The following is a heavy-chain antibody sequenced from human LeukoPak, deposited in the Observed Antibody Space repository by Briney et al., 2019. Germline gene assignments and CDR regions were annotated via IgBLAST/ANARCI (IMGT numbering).Heavy chain of an antibody. CDR3: AKDPSNASRTLDI. J-gene: IGHJ3*02. D-gene: IGHD3-16*01. V-gene: IGHV3-30*02. CDR1: GFTFSSYG. CDR2: IRSDGTNK. Sequence: GGSLRLSCAASGFTFSSYGMHWVRQAPGKGLEWVAFIRSDGTNKYYRDSVEGRFTVSRDNSKNTLFLQMNSLGPEDTAIYYCAKDPSNASRTLDIWGQGTLVTVSS.